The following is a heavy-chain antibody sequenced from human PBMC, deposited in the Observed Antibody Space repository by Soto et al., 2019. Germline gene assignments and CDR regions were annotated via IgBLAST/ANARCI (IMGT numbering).Heavy chain of an antibody. Sequence: ASVKVSCNASGYTFTSYGISWVRQAPGQGLEWMGWISAYNGNTNYAQKLQGRVTMTTDTSTSTAYMELRSLRSDDTAVYYCASVLWGIVVVPAVILYWGQGTLVTVSS. V-gene: IGHV1-18*01. CDR2: ISAYNGNT. D-gene: IGHD2-2*01. CDR3: ASVLWGIVVVPAVILY. J-gene: IGHJ4*02. CDR1: GYTFTSYG.